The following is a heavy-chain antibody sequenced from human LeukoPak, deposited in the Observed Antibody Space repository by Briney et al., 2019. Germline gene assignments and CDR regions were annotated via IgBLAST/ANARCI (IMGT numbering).Heavy chain of an antibody. V-gene: IGHV4-59*01. CDR3: VRVSGSYFDFDY. CDR2: IYYSGST. Sequence: SETLSLTCTVSGGSISSYYWSWIRQPPGKGLEWIGYIYYSGSTNYNPSLKSRVTISVDTSKNQFSLKLSSVTAADTAVYYCVRVSGSYFDFDYWGQGTLVTVSS. J-gene: IGHJ4*02. D-gene: IGHD1-26*01. CDR1: GGSISSYY.